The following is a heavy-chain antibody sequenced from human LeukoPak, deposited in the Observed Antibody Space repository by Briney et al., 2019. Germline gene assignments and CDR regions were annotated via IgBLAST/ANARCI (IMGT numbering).Heavy chain of an antibody. CDR3: AREGPTTVTKVPCDY. Sequence: ASVKVSCKASGYTFTSYGISWVRQAPGQGLEWMGWISAYNGNTNYAQKLQGRATMTTDTSTSTAYMELRSLRSDDTAVYYCAREGPTTVTKVPCDYWGQGTLVTVSS. CDR1: GYTFTSYG. V-gene: IGHV1-18*01. CDR2: ISAYNGNT. J-gene: IGHJ4*02. D-gene: IGHD4-17*01.